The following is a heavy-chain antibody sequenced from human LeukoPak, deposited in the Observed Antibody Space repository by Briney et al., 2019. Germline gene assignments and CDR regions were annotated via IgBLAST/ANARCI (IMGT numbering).Heavy chain of an antibody. CDR1: GGSLSGYY. V-gene: IGHV4-34*01. CDR3: ATDGGPAYSSSWYLY. J-gene: IGHJ4*02. D-gene: IGHD6-13*01. Sequence: SETLSLTCEVYGGSLSGYYWSWIRLPPGKGLEWIGEINHSGSTNYNPSLKSRVTISVDTSKNQFSLKLRSVTAADTAVYYCATDGGPAYSSSWYLYWGQGSLVTVSS. CDR2: INHSGST.